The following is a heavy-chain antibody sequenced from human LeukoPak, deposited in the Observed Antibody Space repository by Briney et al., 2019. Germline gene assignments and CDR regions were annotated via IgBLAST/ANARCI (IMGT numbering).Heavy chain of an antibody. CDR1: GGSISSGGYY. CDR3: ARFLAADTSSGYYYAPSYYYYGMDV. CDR2: IYYSGST. V-gene: IGHV4-31*03. J-gene: IGHJ6*02. D-gene: IGHD3-22*01. Sequence: SETLSLTCTVSGGSISSGGYYWSWIRQHPGKGLEWIGYIYYSGSTYYNPSLKSRVTISVDTSKNQFSLKLSSVTAADTAVYYCARFLAADTSSGYYYAPSYYYYGMDVWGQGTTVTVSS.